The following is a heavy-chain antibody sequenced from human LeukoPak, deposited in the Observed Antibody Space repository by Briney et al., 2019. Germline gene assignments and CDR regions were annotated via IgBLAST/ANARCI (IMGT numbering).Heavy chain of an antibody. Sequence: SETLSLTCSVSGGSISSSSYYWGWIRQPPGKGLEWIGSIYYSGSTYYNPSLKSRVTISVDTSKNQFSLKLSSVTAADTAVYYCAHFDWLLSFDYWGQGTLVTVSS. CDR2: IYYSGST. CDR3: AHFDWLLSFDY. D-gene: IGHD3-9*01. J-gene: IGHJ4*02. CDR1: GGSISSSSYY. V-gene: IGHV4-39*01.